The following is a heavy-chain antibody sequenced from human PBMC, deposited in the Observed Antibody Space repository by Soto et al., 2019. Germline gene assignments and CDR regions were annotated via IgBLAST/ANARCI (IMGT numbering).Heavy chain of an antibody. V-gene: IGHV6-1*01. J-gene: IGHJ4*02. CDR2: TYYRSKWYN. Sequence: QVQLQQSGPGLVKPSQTLSLTCAISGDSVSSNSAAWNWIRQSPSRGLEWLGRTYYRSKWYNDYAESVKSRITINPDTSNNQFSLQLNSVTHEDKAVYYCARDSPWYDNTGYTYYFDYWGQGTLVTVSS. CDR1: GDSVSSNSAA. D-gene: IGHD3-22*01. CDR3: ARDSPWYDNTGYTYYFDY.